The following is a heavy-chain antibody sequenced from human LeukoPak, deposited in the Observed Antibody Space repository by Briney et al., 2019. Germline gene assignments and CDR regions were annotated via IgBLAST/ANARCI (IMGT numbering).Heavy chain of an antibody. CDR3: ARGAGPQWLVIDGENDY. D-gene: IGHD6-19*01. Sequence: SVKVSCKASGGTFSSYAISWVRQAPGQGLEWMGRIIPILGIANYAQKFQGRVTITADKSTSTAYMELRSLRSDDTAVYYCARGAGPQWLVIDGENDYWGQGTLVTVSS. CDR2: IIPILGIA. V-gene: IGHV1-69*04. CDR1: GGTFSSYA. J-gene: IGHJ4*02.